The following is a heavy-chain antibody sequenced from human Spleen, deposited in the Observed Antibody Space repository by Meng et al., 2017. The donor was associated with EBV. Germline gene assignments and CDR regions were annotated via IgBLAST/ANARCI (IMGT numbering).Heavy chain of an antibody. J-gene: IGHJ4*02. D-gene: IGHD2-15*01. CDR3: ARDGSRGPPNVDAKPAFDY. Sequence: QVQLVQSGAEVKKPGASVKVSCKASGYTFISHAMHWVRQAPGQRLEWMGWINAANGNTKYSQNFQGRVTITRDTSAGTAYMELSSLRSEDTAVYYCARDGSRGPPNVDAKPAFDYWGQGTLVTVSS. V-gene: IGHV1-3*01. CDR1: GYTFISHA. CDR2: INAANGNT.